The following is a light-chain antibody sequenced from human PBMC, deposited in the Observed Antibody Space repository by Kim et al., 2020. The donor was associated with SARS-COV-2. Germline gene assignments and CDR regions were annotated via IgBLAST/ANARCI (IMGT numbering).Light chain of an antibody. V-gene: IGKV3-15*01. CDR3: QQYYGWPPTWT. J-gene: IGKJ1*01. CDR1: QSVSSSY. CDR2: GAS. Sequence: EIVLTQSPGTLSLSPGERATLSCRASQSVSSSYLAWYQQKAGQAPRLLIYGASSRATGVPARFSGSGSGTEFTLTISSLQSEDFAVYHGQQYYGWPPTWTFGQGTKVDIK.